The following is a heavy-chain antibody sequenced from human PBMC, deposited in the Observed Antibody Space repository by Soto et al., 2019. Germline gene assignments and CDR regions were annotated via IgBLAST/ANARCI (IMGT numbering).Heavy chain of an antibody. D-gene: IGHD4-4*01. CDR1: GGTFSSYA. J-gene: IGHJ6*02. V-gene: IGHV1-69*13. CDR3: ARGRLQRYYYYYYGMDV. CDR2: IIPIFGTA. Sequence: GASVKASCKASGGTFSSYAISWVRHAPGQGLEWMGGIIPIFGTADYAQKFQGRVTITADESTSTAYMELSSLRSEDTAVYYCARGRLQRYYYYYYGMDVWGQGTTVTVXS.